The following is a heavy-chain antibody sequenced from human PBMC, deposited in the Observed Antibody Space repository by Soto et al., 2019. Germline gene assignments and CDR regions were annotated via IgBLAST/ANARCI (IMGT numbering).Heavy chain of an antibody. CDR1: GDGVSSYSAA. Sequence: SPSLSLTFAISGDGVSSYSAAWNWIRPSPSGGLEWLGRTYYRSRFFSDYAESVKSRIIINPDTAKNQFSLQLKSVTPEDTAVYYCVGDSYSSSGWFDPWGQGSPVTVSS. CDR3: VGDSYSSSGWFDP. V-gene: IGHV6-1*01. J-gene: IGHJ5*02. CDR2: TYYRSRFFS. D-gene: IGHD3-10*01.